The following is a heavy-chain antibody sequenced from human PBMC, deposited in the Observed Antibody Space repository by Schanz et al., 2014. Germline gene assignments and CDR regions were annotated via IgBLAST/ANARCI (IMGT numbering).Heavy chain of an antibody. Sequence: QVQLQESGPGLVKPSETLSLTCSVSGGSINNFYWGWIRQSPGKGLEWIGYIYSSGIPTYNPSLKSRVSLTAESATVKFPLKFATVTAEDAADCYCARGRSAMVRGDMTASDWFFDLWGRGTLVTVSP. CDR1: GGSINNFY. CDR3: ARGRSAMVRGDMTASDWFFDL. D-gene: IGHD3-10*01. CDR2: IYSSGIP. J-gene: IGHJ2*01. V-gene: IGHV4-59*03.